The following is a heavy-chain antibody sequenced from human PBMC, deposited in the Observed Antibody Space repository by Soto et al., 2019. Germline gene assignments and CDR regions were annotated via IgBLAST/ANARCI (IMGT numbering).Heavy chain of an antibody. D-gene: IGHD7-27*01. CDR1: GYTFSSYA. Sequence: ASVKVSCKSSGYTFSSYAMHWVRQAPGQRLEWMGWINAGYGNTKSSQKFQDRVTISRDTSASTAYMELTSLRSEDTAVYYCARDTGDGTFDFWGQGTLVTVSS. CDR3: ARDTGDGTFDF. V-gene: IGHV1-3*01. CDR2: INAGYGNT. J-gene: IGHJ4*02.